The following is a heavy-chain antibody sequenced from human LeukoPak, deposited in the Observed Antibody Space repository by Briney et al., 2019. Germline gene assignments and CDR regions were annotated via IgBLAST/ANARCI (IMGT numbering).Heavy chain of an antibody. J-gene: IGHJ4*02. D-gene: IGHD4-17*01. CDR3: ARARGLGIGAHFDY. CDR1: GFNFGGYY. CDR2: ISDDSYRT. V-gene: IGHV3-11*01. Sequence: GGSLRLSCIASGFNFGGYYMGWIRHAPGKGLELVSYISDDSYRTPYGDSVKGRFTISRDNAKNSLYLQMDNLRVEDTAVYYCARARGLGIGAHFDYWGQGTLVTVSS.